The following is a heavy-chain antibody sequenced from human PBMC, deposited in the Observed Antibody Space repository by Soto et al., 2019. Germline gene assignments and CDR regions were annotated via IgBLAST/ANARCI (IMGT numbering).Heavy chain of an antibody. D-gene: IGHD6-6*01. CDR1: GYTFTGYY. CDR2: INPNGGGT. J-gene: IGHJ4*02. Sequence: ASVKVSCKASGYTFTGYYLHWLRQAPGQGLEWLGWINPNGGGTNYAQDFQGRITMTRDASINTAYLEVTRLRSEDTAVYHCASEGIAARITTDRGQGTLATVSS. CDR3: ASEGIAARITTD. V-gene: IGHV1-2*02.